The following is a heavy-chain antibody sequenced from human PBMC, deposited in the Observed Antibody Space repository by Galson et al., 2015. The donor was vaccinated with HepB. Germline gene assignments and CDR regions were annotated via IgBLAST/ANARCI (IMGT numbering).Heavy chain of an antibody. V-gene: IGHV1-18*04. D-gene: IGHD6-19*01. CDR1: GYTFTSYG. Sequence: SVKVSCKASGYTFTSYGISWVRQAPGQGLEWMGWISAYNGNTNYAQKLQGRVTMTTDTSTSTAYMELRSLRSDDTAVYYCARGLIVSSGWYPSDAFDIWGQGTMVTVSS. J-gene: IGHJ3*02. CDR3: ARGLIVSSGWYPSDAFDI. CDR2: ISAYNGNT.